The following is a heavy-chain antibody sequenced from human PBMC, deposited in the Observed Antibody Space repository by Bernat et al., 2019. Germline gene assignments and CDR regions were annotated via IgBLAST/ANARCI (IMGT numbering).Heavy chain of an antibody. Sequence: EVQLVESGGGLVQPGGSLRLSCSASGFTFSSYAMHWVRQAPRKGLEYVSAISSNGGSTYYADSVKGRFTISRDNSKNTLYLQMSSLRAEDTAVYYCVKGIAVAGTSNDYWGQGTLVTVSS. D-gene: IGHD6-19*01. CDR3: VKGIAVAGTSNDY. J-gene: IGHJ4*02. CDR1: GFTFSSYA. V-gene: IGHV3-64D*06. CDR2: ISSNGGST.